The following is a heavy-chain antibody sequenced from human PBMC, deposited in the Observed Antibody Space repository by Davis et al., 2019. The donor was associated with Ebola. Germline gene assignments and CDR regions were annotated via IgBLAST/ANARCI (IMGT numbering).Heavy chain of an antibody. CDR2: ISGSGGST. CDR1: GFTFSSYA. Sequence: PGGSLRLSCAASGFTFSSYAMSWVRQAPGKGLEWVSAISGSGGSTYYADSVKGRFTISRDNSKNTLYLQMNSLRAEDTAVYYCAKVLTMVDYYGMDVWGQGTTVTVSS. CDR3: AKVLTMVDYYGMDV. J-gene: IGHJ6*02. D-gene: IGHD4/OR15-4a*01. V-gene: IGHV3-23*01.